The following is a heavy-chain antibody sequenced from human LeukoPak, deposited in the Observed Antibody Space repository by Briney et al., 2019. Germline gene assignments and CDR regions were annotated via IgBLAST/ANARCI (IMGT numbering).Heavy chain of an antibody. J-gene: IGHJ4*02. Sequence: SETLSLTCTVSGGSISNNYWSWIRQPPGKGLECFGYIHSSGSTDYNPSLKSRVTISVDTSKNQSSLKLSSVMTADTAVYYCAREISYSGAFDYWGQGTLVTVSS. V-gene: IGHV4-59*01. CDR3: AREISYSGAFDY. CDR1: GGSISNNY. D-gene: IGHD3-10*01. CDR2: IHSSGST.